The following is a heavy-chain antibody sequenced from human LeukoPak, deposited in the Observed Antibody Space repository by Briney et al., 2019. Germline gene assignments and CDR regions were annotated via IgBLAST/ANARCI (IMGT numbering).Heavy chain of an antibody. CDR1: GGSSSGYY. Sequence: PSETLSLTCTVSGGSSSGYYWGWIRQPPGKGLEWIGSIYHSGSTYYNPSLKSRVTISVDTSKNQFSLKLSSVTAADTAVYYCARDPNYYDSSGYYYLHDAFDIWGQGTMVTVSS. D-gene: IGHD3-22*01. J-gene: IGHJ3*02. CDR3: ARDPNYYDSSGYYYLHDAFDI. CDR2: IYHSGST. V-gene: IGHV4-38-2*02.